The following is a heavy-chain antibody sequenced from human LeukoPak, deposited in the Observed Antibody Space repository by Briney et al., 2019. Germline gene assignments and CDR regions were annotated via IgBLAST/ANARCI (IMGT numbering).Heavy chain of an antibody. CDR1: GFTFSSYA. CDR3: VRSITMFQY. Sequence: GGSLRLSCAASGFTFSSYAMHWVRQAPGKGLEWVSGISLNGGSSGYADSVKGRFTISRDNAKNSLYLQMTGLRAEDTALYYCVRSITMFQYWGQGTLVTVSS. D-gene: IGHD3-10*01. CDR2: ISLNGGSS. V-gene: IGHV3-20*04. J-gene: IGHJ1*01.